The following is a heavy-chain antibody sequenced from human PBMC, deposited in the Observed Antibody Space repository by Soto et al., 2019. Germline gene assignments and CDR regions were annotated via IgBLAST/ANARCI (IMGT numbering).Heavy chain of an antibody. CDR1: GASSSSYY. V-gene: IGHV4-4*07. CDR2: IYTTESP. CDR3: ARQGLHYNYGMDV. Sequence: SETLALTCTGSGASSSSYYWTWIRQPAGKGLEWIGRIYTTESPNYNPSLKSRVSMSLDTSKNQFSLKVTSVTAADTAVYYCARQGLHYNYGMDVWGQGTTVTVSS. J-gene: IGHJ6*02.